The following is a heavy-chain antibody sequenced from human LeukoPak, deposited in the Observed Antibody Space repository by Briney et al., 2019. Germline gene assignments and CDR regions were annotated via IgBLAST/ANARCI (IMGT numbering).Heavy chain of an antibody. Sequence: PGGSLRLSCAASGFTFDDYAMHWVRQAPGKGLEWVSGISWNSGSIGYADSVKGRFTISRDNAKNSLYLQMNSLRAEDTAVYYCVKAGGSSSWYPRYYYYYYMDVWGKGTTVTVSS. CDR2: ISWNSGSI. V-gene: IGHV3-9*01. D-gene: IGHD6-13*01. CDR3: VKAGGSSSWYPRYYYYYYMDV. J-gene: IGHJ6*03. CDR1: GFTFDDYA.